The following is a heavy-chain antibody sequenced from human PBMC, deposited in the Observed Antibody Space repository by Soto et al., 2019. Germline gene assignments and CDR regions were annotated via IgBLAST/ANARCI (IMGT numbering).Heavy chain of an antibody. D-gene: IGHD2-15*01. CDR2: ISYDGSKN. CDR3: AKARSVYCSGGSCYYGIDV. CDR1: GFTFSNYD. V-gene: IGHV3-30*18. Sequence: PGGSLRLSCAASGFTFSNYDIHWVRQAPGKGLEWVAVISYDGSKNYYADSVKGRFTISRDNSKNTLYLQMNSLSSEDTAVYYCAKARSVYCSGGSCYYGIDVWGQGTKVTVS. J-gene: IGHJ6*02.